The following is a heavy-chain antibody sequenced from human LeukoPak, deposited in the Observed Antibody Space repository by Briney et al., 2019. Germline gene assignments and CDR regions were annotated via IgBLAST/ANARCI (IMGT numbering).Heavy chain of an antibody. Sequence: PSETLSHTCTVSGGSISSGGYYWSWIRQHPGKGLEWIGYIYYSGSTYYNPSLKSRVTISVDTSKNQFSLKLSSVTAADTAVYYCVGVATGSYGMDVWGQGTTVTVSS. J-gene: IGHJ6*02. CDR2: IYYSGST. V-gene: IGHV4-31*03. CDR3: VGVATGSYGMDV. CDR1: GGSISSGGYY. D-gene: IGHD5-12*01.